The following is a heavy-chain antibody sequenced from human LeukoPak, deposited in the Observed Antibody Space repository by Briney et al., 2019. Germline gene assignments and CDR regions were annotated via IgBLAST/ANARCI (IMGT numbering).Heavy chain of an antibody. CDR1: GGTFSSYA. CDR3: ARDHPDHSDYDHLAFDI. D-gene: IGHD5-12*01. CDR2: IIPIFGTA. V-gene: IGHV1-69*05. J-gene: IGHJ3*02. Sequence: SVKVSCKASGGTFSSYAISWVRQAPGQGLEWMGGIIPIFGTANYAQKFQGRVTITTDESTSTAYMELSSLRSEDTAVYYCARDHPDHSDYDHLAFDIWGQGTMVTVSS.